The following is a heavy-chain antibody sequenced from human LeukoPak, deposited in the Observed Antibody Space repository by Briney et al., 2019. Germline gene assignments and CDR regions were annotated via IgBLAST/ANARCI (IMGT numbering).Heavy chain of an antibody. CDR2: IYSGGST. V-gene: IGHV3-53*04. CDR1: GFTVSSNY. CDR3: ARDLEGSLGS. J-gene: IGHJ4*02. Sequence: GGSPRLSCAASGFTVSSNYMSWVRQAPGKGLEWVSVIYSGGSTYYADSVKGRFTISRHNSKNTLYLQMNSLRAEDTAVYYCARDLEGSLGSWGQGTLVTVSS.